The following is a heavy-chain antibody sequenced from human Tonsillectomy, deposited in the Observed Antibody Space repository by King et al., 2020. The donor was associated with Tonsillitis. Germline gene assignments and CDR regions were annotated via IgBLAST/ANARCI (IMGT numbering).Heavy chain of an antibody. CDR1: GFTFSSFA. Sequence: VQLVESGGGLVQPGGSLRLSCAASGFTFSSFAMSWVRQAPGKGLEWVSVVYTGGITTHYADSVKGRFTISRDNSKNTLYLQMNSLRAEDTAIYYCAKQKGAAAGVDYWGQGTLVTVSS. D-gene: IGHD6-13*01. CDR2: VYTGGITT. V-gene: IGHV3-23*03. J-gene: IGHJ4*02. CDR3: AKQKGAAAGVDY.